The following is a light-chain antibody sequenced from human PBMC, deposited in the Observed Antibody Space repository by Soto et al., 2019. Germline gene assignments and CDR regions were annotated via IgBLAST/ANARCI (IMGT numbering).Light chain of an antibody. CDR3: QQYYSSPTWT. CDR1: QNILYTSNNKNY. J-gene: IGKJ1*01. Sequence: DIVMTQSPDSLAVSLGERATINCKSSQNILYTSNNKNYLAWYQQKPGQPPKLLIYWASTRESGVPDRFSGSRSGTDFTLTISSLQAEDVEVYYCQQYYSSPTWTFGQGTKVETK. V-gene: IGKV4-1*01. CDR2: WAS.